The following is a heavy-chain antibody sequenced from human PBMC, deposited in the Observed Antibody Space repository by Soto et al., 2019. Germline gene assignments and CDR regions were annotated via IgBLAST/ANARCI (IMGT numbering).Heavy chain of an antibody. CDR1: GGSIIVYY. J-gene: IGHJ4*02. V-gene: IGHV4-59*01. CDR2: IYDNGSP. Sequence: SETLSLTCIISGGSIIVYYCSWIRQSPVQGLEWIGYIYDNGSPYYNPSLKSRVIISADTSKNQISLKLTSATAADTAVYYCARGVGSSPPRYWGRGTLVTVSS. D-gene: IGHD1-26*01. CDR3: ARGVGSSPPRY.